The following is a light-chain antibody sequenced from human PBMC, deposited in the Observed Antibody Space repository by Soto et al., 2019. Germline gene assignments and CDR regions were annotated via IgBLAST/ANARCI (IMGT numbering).Light chain of an antibody. CDR2: STN. Sequence: QAVVTQEPSFSVSPGGTVTLTCGLSSGSVSTSYYPSWYQQTPGQAPRTLIYSTNTRSSGVPDRFSGSILGNKAALTVTGAQADDESDYYYVLHMGSWVFGGGTKVTVL. V-gene: IGLV8-61*01. J-gene: IGLJ3*02. CDR1: SGSVSTSYY. CDR3: VLHMGSWV.